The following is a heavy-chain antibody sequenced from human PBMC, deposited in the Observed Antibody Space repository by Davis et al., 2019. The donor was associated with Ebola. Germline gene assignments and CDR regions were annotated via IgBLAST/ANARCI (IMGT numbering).Heavy chain of an antibody. CDR3: ARDTTIAGGGQNY. CDR2: IKEDGSDK. J-gene: IGHJ4*02. Sequence: PSETLSLTCAASGFTFSNYWMSWVRQAPGKGPEWVANIKEDGSDKYYVDSVKGRFTISRDNAKNSLYLQMNTLRAEDTAVYYCARDTTIAGGGQNYWGQGTLVTVSS. V-gene: IGHV3-7*01. CDR1: GFTFSNYW. D-gene: IGHD6-13*01.